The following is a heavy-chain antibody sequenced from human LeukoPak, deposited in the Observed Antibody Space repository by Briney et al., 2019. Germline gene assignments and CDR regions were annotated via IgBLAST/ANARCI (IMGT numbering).Heavy chain of an antibody. D-gene: IGHD4-17*01. CDR1: GFTFTSHS. CDR2: ISSSGSTI. CDR3: ARDYYGDYFSDY. J-gene: IGHJ4*02. V-gene: IGHV3-48*01. Sequence: GGSLRLSCAASGFTFTSHSMNWVRQAPGKGLEWVSYISSSGSTIYYADSVKGRFTISRDNAKNSLYLQMNSLRAEDTAVYYRARDYYGDYFSDYWGQGTLVTVSS.